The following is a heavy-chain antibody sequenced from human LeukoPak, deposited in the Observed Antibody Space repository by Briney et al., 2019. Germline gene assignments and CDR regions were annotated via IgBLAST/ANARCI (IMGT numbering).Heavy chain of an antibody. V-gene: IGHV1-18*01. CDR2: ISAYNGNT. CDR3: ARDGYSSSLLATFDY. D-gene: IGHD6-13*01. CDR1: GYTFTSYG. J-gene: IGHJ4*02. Sequence: ASVKVSCKASGYTFTSYGISWVRQAPGQGLEWMGWISAYNGNTNYAQKLQGRVTMTTDTSTSTAYMELRSLRSDDTAVYYCARDGYSSSLLATFDYWGQGTLVTVSS.